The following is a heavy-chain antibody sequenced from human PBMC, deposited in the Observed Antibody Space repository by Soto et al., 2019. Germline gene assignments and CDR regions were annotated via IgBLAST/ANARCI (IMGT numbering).Heavy chain of an antibody. V-gene: IGHV1-69*13. J-gene: IGHJ6*02. CDR1: GGTFSSYA. D-gene: IGHD3-10*01. Sequence: SVKVSCKASGGTFSSYAISWVRQAPGQGLEWMGGIIPIFGTANYAQKFQGRVTITADESTSTAYMELSSLRSEDTAVYYCARVRLWFGDLRYYYGMDVWGQGTTVTVSS. CDR3: ARVRLWFGDLRYYYGMDV. CDR2: IIPIFGTA.